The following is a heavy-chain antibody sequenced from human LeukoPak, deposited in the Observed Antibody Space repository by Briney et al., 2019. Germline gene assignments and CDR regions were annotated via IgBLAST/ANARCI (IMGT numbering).Heavy chain of an antibody. D-gene: IGHD1-26*01. CDR2: INPNSGGT. J-gene: IGHJ3*02. Sequence: GASVKDSCKASGYTFTGYHMHWVRQAPGQGLEWMGWINPNSGGTNYAQKFQGWVTMTRDTSISTAYMELSRLRSDDTAVYYCATSGSYYQGAFDIWGQGTMVTVSS. CDR3: ATSGSYYQGAFDI. CDR1: GYTFTGYH. V-gene: IGHV1-2*04.